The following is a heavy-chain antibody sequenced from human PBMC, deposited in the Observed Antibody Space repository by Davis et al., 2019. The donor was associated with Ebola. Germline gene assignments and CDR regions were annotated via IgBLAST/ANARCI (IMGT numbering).Heavy chain of an antibody. CDR3: VKTSSIGTTFEAVDD. CDR1: GFTFSSYG. CDR2: ISSYPLFQ. D-gene: IGHD1-7*01. J-gene: IGHJ4*02. Sequence: PGGSLRLSCAASGFTFSSYGMHWVRLPPATLLPFLPFISSYPLFQFYADSVKGRFTISRDNSKKTLYLQMNSRRAEDTAVYTCVKTSSIGTTFEAVDDWGQGSLVTVSS. V-gene: IGHV3-30*18.